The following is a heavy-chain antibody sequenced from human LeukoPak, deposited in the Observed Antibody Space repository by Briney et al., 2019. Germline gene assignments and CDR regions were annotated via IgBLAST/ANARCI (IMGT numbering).Heavy chain of an antibody. CDR3: AKDQSRVYYDSSGYNM. J-gene: IGHJ4*02. V-gene: IGHV3-9*01. Sequence: GRSLRLSCAASGFTFDDYAMHWVRQAPGKGLEWVSGISWNSGSIGYADSVKGRFTISRDNAKNSLYLQMNSLRAEDTALYYCAKDQSRVYYDSSGYNMWGQGTLVTVSS. CDR2: ISWNSGSI. D-gene: IGHD3-22*01. CDR1: GFTFDDYA.